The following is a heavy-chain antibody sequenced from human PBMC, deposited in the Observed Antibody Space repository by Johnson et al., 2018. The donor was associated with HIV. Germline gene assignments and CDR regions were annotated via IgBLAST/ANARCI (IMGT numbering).Heavy chain of an antibody. V-gene: IGHV3-15*01. J-gene: IGHJ3*02. D-gene: IGHD1-1*01. CDR1: GFTFSDAW. CDR3: TTGLYWNDAFDI. Sequence: VQLVESGGGLVKPGGSLRLSCAASGFTFSDAWMNWVRQAPGKGLEWVGRVKSKTDGGTTDYAAPAKGRFTISRDASKNTLYLQMSSLKTEDTAVYYCTTGLYWNDAFDIWGQGTMVTVSS. CDR2: VKSKTDGGTT.